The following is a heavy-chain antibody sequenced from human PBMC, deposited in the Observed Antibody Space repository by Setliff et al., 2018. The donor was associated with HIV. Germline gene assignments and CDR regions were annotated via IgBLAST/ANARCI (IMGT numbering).Heavy chain of an antibody. J-gene: IGHJ4*02. D-gene: IGHD3-10*01. V-gene: IGHV3-21*01. CDR1: GFTFSSFS. CDR3: ARDFAGFDY. Sequence: GGSLRLSCAASGFTFSSFSMNWVRQAPGKGPEWVSSISSRSTYIYYADSVKGRFTIPRDDARNSLHLQMNSLRAEDTAIYYCARDFAGFDYWGRGILVTVSS. CDR2: ISSRSTYI.